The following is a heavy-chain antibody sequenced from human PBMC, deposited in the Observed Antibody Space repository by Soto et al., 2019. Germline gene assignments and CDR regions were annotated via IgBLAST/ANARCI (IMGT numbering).Heavy chain of an antibody. CDR2: MNPNSGNT. CDR1: GYTFTSYD. V-gene: IGHV1-8*01. Sequence: ASVKVSCKASGYTFTSYDINWVRQATGQGLEWMGWMNPNSGNTGYAQKFQGRVTMTRDTSTSTVYMELSSLRSEDTAVYYCARKGLLGATEGMDVWGQGTTVTVSS. J-gene: IGHJ6*02. D-gene: IGHD1-26*01. CDR3: ARKGLLGATEGMDV.